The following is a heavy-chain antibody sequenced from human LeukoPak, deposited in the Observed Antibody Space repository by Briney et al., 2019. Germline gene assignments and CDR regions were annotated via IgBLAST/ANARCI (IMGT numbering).Heavy chain of an antibody. D-gene: IGHD3-10*01. CDR3: ASPWFGGEGFDP. J-gene: IGHJ5*02. V-gene: IGHV4-59*08. Sequence: TSETLSLTCTVSGGSISSYYWSWIRQPPGKGLEWIGSIYLSGSTYYNPSLKSRVTISVDTSKNQFSLKLSSVTAADTAVYYCASPWFGGEGFDPWGQGTLVTVSS. CDR2: IYLSGST. CDR1: GGSISSYY.